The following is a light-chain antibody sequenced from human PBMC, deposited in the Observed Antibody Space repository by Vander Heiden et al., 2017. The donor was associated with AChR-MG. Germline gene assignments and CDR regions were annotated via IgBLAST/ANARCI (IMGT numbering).Light chain of an antibody. J-gene: IGKJ3*01. CDR1: QSISNY. V-gene: IGKV1-39*01. CDR3: QQSHTIPYT. CDR2: GAS. Sequence: DLQMTQSPSSLSASVGDTVNITCRASQSISNYLNWYQQKPEKAPKVLMFGASSLQRGVPLRFTGSGSGTDFTLTITSLQAEDFASYYCQQSHTIPYTFGPGTKVDL.